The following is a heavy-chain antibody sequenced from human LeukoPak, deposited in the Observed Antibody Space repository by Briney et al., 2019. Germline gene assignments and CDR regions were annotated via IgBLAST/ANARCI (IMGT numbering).Heavy chain of an antibody. Sequence: GSLRLSCAASGFNFSIYAMSWVRQPPGKALEWIGNIFYSGSTYYSPSLKSRVTISLDTSRNQFSLKLNSVTAADTAVYYCAKSNGYGLIDIWGQGTMVTVSS. CDR1: GFNFSIYA. J-gene: IGHJ3*02. V-gene: IGHV4-39*07. CDR2: IFYSGST. D-gene: IGHD3-10*01. CDR3: AKSNGYGLIDI.